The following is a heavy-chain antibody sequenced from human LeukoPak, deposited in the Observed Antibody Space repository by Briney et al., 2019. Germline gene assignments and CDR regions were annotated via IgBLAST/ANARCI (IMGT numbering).Heavy chain of an antibody. V-gene: IGHV3-74*01. J-gene: IGHJ4*02. D-gene: IGHD6-19*01. CDR3: ARDSVTGDY. CDR1: GFTFSSYW. Sequence: RSGGSLRLSCAASGFTFSSYWMHWVRQAPGKGLVWVSRINRDGTSTSYADSVKGRFTISRDNAKNTVYLQMDSLRAEDTAVYYCARDSVTGDYWGQGTLVTVSS. CDR2: INRDGTST.